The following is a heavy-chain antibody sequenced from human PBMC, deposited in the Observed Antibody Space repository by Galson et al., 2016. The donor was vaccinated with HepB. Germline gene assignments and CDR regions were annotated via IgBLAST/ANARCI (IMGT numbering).Heavy chain of an antibody. Sequence: CAISGDSVSSNSAAWNWIRQSPSRGLEWLGRTYYRSNWHYDYAVSVTGRITINPDTSKNQFSLQLNSMTPEDTAVYYCARVTGGDWWYFDLWGQGTQVLVS. CDR2: TYYRSNWHY. CDR3: ARVTGGDWWYFDL. J-gene: IGHJ2*01. D-gene: IGHD2-21*02. CDR1: GDSVSSNSAA. V-gene: IGHV6-1*01.